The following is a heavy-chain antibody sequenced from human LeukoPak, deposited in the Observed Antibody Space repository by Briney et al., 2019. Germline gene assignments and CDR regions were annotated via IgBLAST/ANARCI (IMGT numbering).Heavy chain of an antibody. CDR2: INPSGGST. Sequence: ASVKVSCKASGYTFTSYYMHWVRQAPGQGLEWMGIINPSGGSTSYAQKFQGRVTMTRDTSTSTVYMELSSLRSEDTAVYYCARAEGYSSVWYYRRGGKFGSFDPWGQGTLVTVSS. CDR3: ARAEGYSSVWYYRRGGKFGSFDP. CDR1: GYTFTSYY. D-gene: IGHD6-19*01. V-gene: IGHV1-46*01. J-gene: IGHJ5*02.